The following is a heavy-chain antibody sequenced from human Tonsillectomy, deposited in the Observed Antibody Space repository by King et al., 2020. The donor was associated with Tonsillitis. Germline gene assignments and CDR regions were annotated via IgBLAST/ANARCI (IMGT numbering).Heavy chain of an antibody. CDR1: TFTFDDCA. V-gene: IGHV3-9*01. CDR3: AKDMGDYYDGSGYVY. J-gene: IGHJ4*02. Sequence: VQLVESGGGLVQPGRSLRLSCAASTFTFDDCAMHWVRQAPGKGLEWVSSISWSSGNIGYADSVKGRFTISRDNARNSLYLQMNYLRAEDTALYYCAKDMGDYYDGSGYVYWGQGTLVTVSS. D-gene: IGHD3-22*01. CDR2: ISWSSGNI.